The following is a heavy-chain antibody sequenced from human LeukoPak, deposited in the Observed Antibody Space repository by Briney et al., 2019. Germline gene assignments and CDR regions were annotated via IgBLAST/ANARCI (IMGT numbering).Heavy chain of an antibody. D-gene: IGHD3-10*01. Sequence: PGGSLTLSCAASGFTFNNAWLSWIRQAPGKGLEWVGRIKSKTDGGTTDYAAPVKGRFTISRDDSKNTLYLQMNSLKTEDTAVYYCTTFLRRYMVRGTTDYWGQGTLVTVSS. V-gene: IGHV3-15*01. J-gene: IGHJ4*02. CDR3: TTFLRRYMVRGTTDY. CDR1: GFTFNNAW. CDR2: IKSKTDGGTT.